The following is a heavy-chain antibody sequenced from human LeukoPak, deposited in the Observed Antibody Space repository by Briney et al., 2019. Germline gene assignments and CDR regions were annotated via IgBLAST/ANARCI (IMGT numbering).Heavy chain of an antibody. V-gene: IGHV4-30-4*01. CDR2: IYYSGST. Sequence: PSETLSLTCTVSGGSISSGDYYWSWIRQPPGKGLEWIGYIYYSGSTYYNPSLKSRVTISVDTSKNQFSPKLSSVTAADTAVYYCAREGTPSDGYGLFGYWGQGTLVTVSS. D-gene: IGHD5-18*01. J-gene: IGHJ4*02. CDR1: GGSISSGDYY. CDR3: AREGTPSDGYGLFGY.